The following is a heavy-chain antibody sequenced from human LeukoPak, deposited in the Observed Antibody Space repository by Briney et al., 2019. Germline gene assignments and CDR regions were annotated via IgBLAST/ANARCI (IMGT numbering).Heavy chain of an antibody. V-gene: IGHV4-39*01. J-gene: IGHJ4*02. CDR2: FYYSGST. CDR1: GGSITSSNHY. CDR3: VYYYGSGSVEY. Sequence: SETLSLTCTVSGGSITSSNHYWGWIRQPPGKGLEWIGSFYYSGSTNYNPSLKSRVTISVDTSKNQFSLKLSSVTAADTAVYYCVYYYGSGSVEYWGQGTLVTVSS. D-gene: IGHD3-10*01.